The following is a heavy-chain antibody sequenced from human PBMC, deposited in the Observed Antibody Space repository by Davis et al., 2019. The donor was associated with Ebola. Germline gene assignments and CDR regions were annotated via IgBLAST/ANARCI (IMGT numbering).Heavy chain of an antibody. Sequence: SETLSLTCAVYGGSFSGYYWSWIRQPPGKGLEWIGEINHSGSTNYNPSLKSRVNISVDTSKNQFSLKLSSVTAADTAVYYCARDTAMVSSRYYYYGMDVWGQGTTVTVSS. CDR3: ARDTAMVSSRYYYYGMDV. V-gene: IGHV4-34*01. CDR2: INHSGST. J-gene: IGHJ6*02. D-gene: IGHD5-18*01. CDR1: GGSFSGYY.